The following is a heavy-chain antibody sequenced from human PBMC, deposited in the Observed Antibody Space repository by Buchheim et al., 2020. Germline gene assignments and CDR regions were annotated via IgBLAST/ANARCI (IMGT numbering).Heavy chain of an antibody. CDR1: GGSISSSSYY. CDR2: IYYSGST. CDR3: AGRYCSGGSCYPGHYFDY. Sequence: QLQLQESGPGLVKPSETLSLTCTVSGGSISSSSYYWGWIRQPPGKGLEWIGSIYYSGSTYYNPSLKSRVTISVDTSKNQFSLKRSSVTAADTAVYYCAGRYCSGGSCYPGHYFDYWGQGTL. V-gene: IGHV4-39*01. D-gene: IGHD2-15*01. J-gene: IGHJ4*02.